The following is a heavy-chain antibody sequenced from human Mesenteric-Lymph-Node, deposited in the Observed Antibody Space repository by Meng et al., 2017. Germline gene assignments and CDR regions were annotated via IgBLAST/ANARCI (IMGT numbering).Heavy chain of an antibody. CDR3: ARVEYYYDSSGYYYC. CDR1: GVTFSSDH. V-gene: IGHV1-69*06. Sequence: VHVLKARAEVKKPRCWGKVTGKAAGVTFSSDHISRVRQSPGHGLESIARIITMFGNANYAQKFQGRVKITADNCKSTAYMKLSSLRSKDTAVYYCARVEYYYDSSGYYYCWGQGTLVTVSS. D-gene: IGHD3-22*01. CDR2: IITMFGNA. J-gene: IGHJ4*02.